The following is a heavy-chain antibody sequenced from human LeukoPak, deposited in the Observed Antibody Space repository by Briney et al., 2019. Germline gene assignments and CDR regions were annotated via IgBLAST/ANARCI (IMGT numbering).Heavy chain of an antibody. CDR3: ARDRAGRYCSSTSCYKSHYFDY. CDR2: ISYDGSNK. J-gene: IGHJ4*02. D-gene: IGHD2-2*02. CDR1: GVTFSSYA. V-gene: IGHV3-30*04. Sequence: PGGSLRLSCAASGVTFSSYAMHWVRQAPGKGLEWVAVISYDGSNKYYADSVKGRFTISRDNSKNTLYLQMNSLRAEDTAVYYCARDRAGRYCSSTSCYKSHYFDYWGQGTLVTVSS.